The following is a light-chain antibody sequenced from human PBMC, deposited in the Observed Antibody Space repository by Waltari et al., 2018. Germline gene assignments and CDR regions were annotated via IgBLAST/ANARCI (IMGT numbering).Light chain of an antibody. CDR3: QQYNYWPPWT. J-gene: IGKJ1*01. CDR1: QSVSSN. Sequence: EIVMTQSPATLSVSPGERATLSCRASQSVSSNLAWYQQKPGQAPRLLIYGASTRATGSPARFSGSGSGTEFTLTISSMQSEDFAVYYCQQYNYWPPWTFGQGTKVEIK. CDR2: GAS. V-gene: IGKV3-15*01.